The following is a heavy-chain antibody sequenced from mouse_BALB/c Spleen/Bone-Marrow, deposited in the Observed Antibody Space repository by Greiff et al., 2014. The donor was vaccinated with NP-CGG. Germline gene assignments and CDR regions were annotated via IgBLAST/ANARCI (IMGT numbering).Heavy chain of an antibody. CDR2: INPNNGGT. CDR3: ARKEYGYERYFDV. V-gene: IGHV1-22*01. CDR1: GYTFTEYT. Sequence: GQLKVSGPELVKPGASVKISCKTSGYTFTEYTMHWVKQSHGKSLEWIGGINPNNGGTSYNQKFKGKATLTVDKSSSTAYMELRSLTSEDAAVYYCARKEYGYERYFDVWGAGTTVTVTS. D-gene: IGHD2-2*01. J-gene: IGHJ1*01.